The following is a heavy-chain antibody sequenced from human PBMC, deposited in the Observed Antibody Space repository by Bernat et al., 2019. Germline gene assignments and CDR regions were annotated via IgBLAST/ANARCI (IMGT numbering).Heavy chain of an antibody. CDR1: GFTFSSNY. CDR2: IYSGGST. J-gene: IGHJ2*01. V-gene: IGHV3-66*01. CDR3: AREGTYYDILTGYYGNWYFDL. Sequence: EVQLVESGGGLVQPGGSLRLSCAASGFTFSSNYMSWVRQAPGKGLEWVSVIYSGGSTYYADSVKGRFTISRDNSKNTLYLQMNSLRAEDTAVYYCAREGTYYDILTGYYGNWYFDLWGRGTLVTVSS. D-gene: IGHD3-9*01.